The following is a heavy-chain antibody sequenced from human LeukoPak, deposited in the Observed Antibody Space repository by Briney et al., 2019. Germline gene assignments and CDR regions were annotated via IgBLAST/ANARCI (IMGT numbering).Heavy chain of an antibody. CDR3: VKDNPLDY. Sequence: SGGSLRLSCAASGFTFSSYGMHWVRQAPGKGLEWVAFIRYDGNNKLYADSMKGRFTISRDNSKNTLYLHINSLRAEDTAVYYCVKDNPLDYWGQGTLVIVSS. CDR2: IRYDGNNK. J-gene: IGHJ4*02. D-gene: IGHD1-14*01. CDR1: GFTFSSYG. V-gene: IGHV3-30*02.